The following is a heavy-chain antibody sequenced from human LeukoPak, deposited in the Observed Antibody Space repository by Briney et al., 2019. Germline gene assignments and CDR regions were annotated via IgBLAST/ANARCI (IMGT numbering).Heavy chain of an antibody. CDR1: GFTFDDYG. V-gene: IGHV3-20*04. CDR3: ARSPADYDSSGY. J-gene: IGHJ4*02. Sequence: GGSLRLSCAASGFTFDDYGMSWVRQAPGKGLEWVSGINWNGGSTGYADSVKGRFTISRDNAENSLYLQMNSLRAEDTGLYYCARSPADYDSSGYWGQGTLVTVSS. D-gene: IGHD3-22*01. CDR2: INWNGGST.